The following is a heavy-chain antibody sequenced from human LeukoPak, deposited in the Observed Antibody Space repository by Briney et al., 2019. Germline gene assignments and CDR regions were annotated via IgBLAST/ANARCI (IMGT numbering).Heavy chain of an antibody. J-gene: IGHJ4*02. V-gene: IGHV3-30-3*01. D-gene: IGHD3-22*01. Sequence: GGSLRLSCAASGFTFSSYAMHWVRQAPGKGLEWVAVISYDGSNKYYADSVKGRFTISRDNSKNTLYLQMNSLRAEDTAVYYCARVLHDYYDSSGYFHWGQGTLVTVSS. CDR2: ISYDGSNK. CDR1: GFTFSSYA. CDR3: ARVLHDYYDSSGYFH.